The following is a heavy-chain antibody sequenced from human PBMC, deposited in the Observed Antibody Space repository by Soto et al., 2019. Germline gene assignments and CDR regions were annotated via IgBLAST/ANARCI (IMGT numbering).Heavy chain of an antibody. J-gene: IGHJ4*02. V-gene: IGHV4-30-2*01. CDR2: IYHSGST. CDR1: GGSISSGGYS. CDR3: ARLVAVVTEPTQFDY. Sequence: PSETLSLTCAVSGGSISSGGYSWSWIRQPPGKGLEWIGYIYHSGSTYYNPSLKSRVTISVDRSKNQFSLKLSSVTAADTAVYYCARLVAVVTEPTQFDYWGQGTLVTVSS. D-gene: IGHD2-15*01.